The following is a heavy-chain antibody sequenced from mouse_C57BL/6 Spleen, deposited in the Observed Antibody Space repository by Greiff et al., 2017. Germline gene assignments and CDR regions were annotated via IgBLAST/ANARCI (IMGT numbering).Heavy chain of an antibody. CDR2: INPYNGGT. J-gene: IGHJ4*01. D-gene: IGHD1-1*01. CDR3: AREDYGSSYAMDY. CDR1: GYTFTDYY. V-gene: IGHV1-19*01. Sequence: EVKLLESGPVLVKPGASVKMSCKASGYTFTDYYMNWVKQSHGKSLEWIGVINPYNGGTSYNQKFKGKATLTVDKSSSTAYMELNSLTSEDSAVYYCAREDYGSSYAMDYWGQGTSVTVSS.